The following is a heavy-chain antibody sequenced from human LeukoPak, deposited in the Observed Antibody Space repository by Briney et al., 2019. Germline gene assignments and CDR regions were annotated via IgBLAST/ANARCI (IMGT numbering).Heavy chain of an antibody. J-gene: IGHJ4*02. CDR2: IYYSGST. CDR1: GGSISSSSYY. V-gene: IGHV4-39*01. D-gene: IGHD5-18*01. CDR3: ARLGSGYSYGFDY. Sequence: SETLSLTCTVCGGSISSSSYYWGWIRQPPGKWLEWIGNIYYSGSTYYNPSLKSRVTISVDTPENQFSLKLSSVTAADTAVYYCARLGSGYSYGFDYWGQGTLVTVSS.